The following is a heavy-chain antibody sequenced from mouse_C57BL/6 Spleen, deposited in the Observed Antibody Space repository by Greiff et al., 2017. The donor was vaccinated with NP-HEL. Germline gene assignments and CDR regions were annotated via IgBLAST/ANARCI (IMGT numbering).Heavy chain of an antibody. Sequence: EVMLVESGGGLVKPGGSLKLSCAASGFTFSSYAMSWVRQTPEKRLEWVATISDGGSYTYYPDNVKGRFTISRDNAKNNLYLQMSHLKSEDTAMYYCVRDSNYPYYFDYWGQGTTLTVSS. CDR1: GFTFSSYA. D-gene: IGHD2-5*01. J-gene: IGHJ2*01. CDR2: ISDGGSYT. V-gene: IGHV5-4*01. CDR3: VRDSNYPYYFDY.